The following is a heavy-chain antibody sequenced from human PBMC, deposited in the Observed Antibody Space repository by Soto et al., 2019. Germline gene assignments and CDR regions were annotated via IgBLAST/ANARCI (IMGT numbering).Heavy chain of an antibody. V-gene: IGHV3-33*01. CDR2: IWYDGSNK. D-gene: IGHD3-16*01. Sequence: QVQLVESGGGVVQPGRSLRLSCAASGFTFSSYGMHWVRQAPGKGLEWVAVIWYDGSNKYYADSVKGRFTISRDNSKNTLYLQMNSLKAEDTAVYYWARADVLPPRGMDVWGQGTTVTVSS. CDR1: GFTFSSYG. J-gene: IGHJ6*02. CDR3: ARADVLPPRGMDV.